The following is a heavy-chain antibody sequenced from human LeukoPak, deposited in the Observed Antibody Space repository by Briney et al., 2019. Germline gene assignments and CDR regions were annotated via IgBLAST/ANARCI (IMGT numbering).Heavy chain of an antibody. D-gene: IGHD6-19*01. Sequence: ASVKVSCKASGYDFTSVGITWVRRAPGQGLEWMGWISPYNGNTRYAQKFQGRVAMTTDTSTTTAYMELRGLRFNDTAVYYCARDGSGSGWYFDYWGQGTLVTVSS. V-gene: IGHV1-18*01. CDR2: ISPYNGNT. J-gene: IGHJ4*02. CDR3: ARDGSGSGWYFDY. CDR1: GYDFTSVG.